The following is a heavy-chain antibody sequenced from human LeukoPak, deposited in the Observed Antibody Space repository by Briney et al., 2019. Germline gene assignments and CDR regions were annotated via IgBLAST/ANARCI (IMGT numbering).Heavy chain of an antibody. CDR1: GFTFSTSD. V-gene: IGHV3-23*01. CDR2: IIGSGAKT. Sequence: PGGSLRLSCAASGFTFSTSDMTWVCQAPAKGLEWVSSIIGSGAKTHYADSVKGRFTISRDNSKNTLFLQMNSLRAEDTAVYYCARQFIAGGWGQGTLVTVTS. D-gene: IGHD2-15*01. J-gene: IGHJ4*02. CDR3: ARQFIAGG.